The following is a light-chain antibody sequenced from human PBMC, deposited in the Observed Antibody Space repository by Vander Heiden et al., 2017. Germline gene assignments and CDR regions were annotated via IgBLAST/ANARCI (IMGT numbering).Light chain of an antibody. V-gene: IGLV2-23*02. J-gene: IGLJ1*01. CDR1: SSDVGNYNL. Sequence: QSALTQPASVSGSPRQSITIYCTGTSSDVGNYNLVSWYQQHPGKAPKLMIFEVNKRPSGFSNRFSGSKSGNTASLTISGLQADDEAEDYCCSYAGYSTYVFGTGTRVTVL. CDR3: CSYAGYSTYV. CDR2: EVN.